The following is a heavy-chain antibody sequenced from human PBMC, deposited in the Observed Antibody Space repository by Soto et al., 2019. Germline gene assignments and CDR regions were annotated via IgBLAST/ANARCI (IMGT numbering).Heavy chain of an antibody. CDR1: GYTFTSYA. D-gene: IGHD6-13*01. CDR2: INAGNGNT. J-gene: IGHJ5*02. Sequence: ASVKVSCKASGYTFTSYAMHWVRQAPGQRLEWMGWINAGNGNTKYSQKFQGRVTITRDTSASTAYMELSSLRSEDTAVYYCARDPIAAAEEDWFDPWGQGTLVTVPQ. V-gene: IGHV1-3*01. CDR3: ARDPIAAAEEDWFDP.